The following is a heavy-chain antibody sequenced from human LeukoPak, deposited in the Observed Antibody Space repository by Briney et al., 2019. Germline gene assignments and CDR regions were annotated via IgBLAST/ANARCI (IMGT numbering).Heavy chain of an antibody. J-gene: IGHJ5*02. V-gene: IGHV4-34*01. Sequence: SETLSLTCAVYGGSFSGYYWSWIRQPPGKGLEWIGEINHSGSTNYNPSLKSRVTISVDTSKNQFPLKLSSVTAADTAVYYCARGSSSWYSRWFDPWGQGTLVTVSS. CDR3: ARGSSSWYSRWFDP. CDR1: GGSFSGYY. CDR2: INHSGST. D-gene: IGHD6-13*01.